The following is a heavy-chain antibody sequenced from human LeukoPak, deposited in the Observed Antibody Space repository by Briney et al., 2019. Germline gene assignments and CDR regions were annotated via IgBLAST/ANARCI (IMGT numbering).Heavy chain of an antibody. Sequence: KAGGSLRLSCAASGFSFSTYNMNWVRQAPGQRLEWVSSITSGSSYIYYADSVKGRFTISRDNAKNSLYLQMNSLRAEDTAVYYCARDYSGYEVPLGFDYWGQGTLVTVSS. CDR2: ITSGSSYI. CDR1: GFSFSTYN. J-gene: IGHJ4*02. D-gene: IGHD5-12*01. CDR3: ARDYSGYEVPLGFDY. V-gene: IGHV3-21*01.